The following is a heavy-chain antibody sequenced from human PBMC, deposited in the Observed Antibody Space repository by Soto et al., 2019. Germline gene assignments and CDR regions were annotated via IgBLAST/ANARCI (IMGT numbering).Heavy chain of an antibody. D-gene: IGHD2-15*01. Sequence: EVQLLESGGGLVQPGGSLRLSCTASGFTFSSYAMGWFRQAPGTGLEWVSVFDGSGGDTSLEDSVKGRFTISRDNSKSTLYLHMNSLRAEDTARYYCVKEPVAAAYVETSPFDFWGQGTLVTVSS. CDR1: GFTFSSYA. CDR2: FDGSGGDT. V-gene: IGHV3-23*01. J-gene: IGHJ4*02. CDR3: VKEPVAAAYVETSPFDF.